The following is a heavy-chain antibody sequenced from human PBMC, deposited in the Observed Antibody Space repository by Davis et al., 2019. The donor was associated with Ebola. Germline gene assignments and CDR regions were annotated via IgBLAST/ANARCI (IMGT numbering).Heavy chain of an antibody. CDR1: GFTFSSYG. D-gene: IGHD2-15*01. J-gene: IGHJ6*02. CDR2: IWYDGSNK. Sequence: GESLKISCAASGFTFSSYGMHWVRQAPGKGLEWVAVIWYDGSNKYYADSVKGRFTISRDNSKNTLYLQMNSLRAEDTAVYYCARWVVAATEGYDGMDVWGQGTTVTVSS. CDR3: ARWVVAATEGYDGMDV. V-gene: IGHV3-33*01.